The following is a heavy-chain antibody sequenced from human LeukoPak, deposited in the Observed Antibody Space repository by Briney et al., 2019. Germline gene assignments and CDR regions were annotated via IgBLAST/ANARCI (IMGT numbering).Heavy chain of an antibody. CDR1: GFTFSSYG. CDR3: ARVAAGYSVNYFDY. V-gene: IGHV3-48*02. J-gene: IGHJ4*02. CDR2: ISTGSSTT. Sequence: VGSLRLSCAASGFTFSSYGMHWVRQAPGKGLEWVSYISTGSSTTYYADSVKGRFTISRDNVENSLYLQMNSLRDEDTAVYYCARVAAGYSVNYFDYWGQGTLVTVSS. D-gene: IGHD4-23*01.